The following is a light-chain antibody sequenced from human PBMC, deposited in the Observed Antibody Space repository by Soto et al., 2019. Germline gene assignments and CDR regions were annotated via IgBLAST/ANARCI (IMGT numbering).Light chain of an antibody. CDR2: NVS. J-gene: IGLJ7*01. CDR1: SSDVGGYNY. V-gene: IGLV2-14*01. CDR3: RSYTNSNTAV. Sequence: QSALTQPASVSGSPGQSITISCTGTSSDVGGYNYVSWYQQHPGKAPKLMIYNVSNRPSGVSNRFSGSKSGNTASLTISGLQAEDEADYYCRSYTNSNTAVFGGGTQLTVL.